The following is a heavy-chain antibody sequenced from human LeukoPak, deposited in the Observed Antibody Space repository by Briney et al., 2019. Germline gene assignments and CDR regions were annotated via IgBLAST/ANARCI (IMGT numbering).Heavy chain of an antibody. Sequence: GRSLRLSCAASGFTFSSYAMHWVRQAPGKGLEWVAVISYDGSNKYYADSVKGRFTISRDNSKNTLYLQMNSPRAEDTAVYYCARGSYGFGYWGQGTLVTVSS. CDR1: GFTFSSYA. CDR3: ARGSYGFGY. D-gene: IGHD5-18*01. J-gene: IGHJ4*02. V-gene: IGHV3-30-3*01. CDR2: ISYDGSNK.